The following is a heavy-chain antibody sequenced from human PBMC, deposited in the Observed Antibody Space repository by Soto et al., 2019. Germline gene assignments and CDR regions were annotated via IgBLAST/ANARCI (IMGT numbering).Heavy chain of an antibody. V-gene: IGHV3-23*01. Sequence: PGGSLRLSCAASGFTFSSYAMSWVRQAPGKGLEWVSAISGSGGSTYYADSVKGRFTISRDNSKNTLYLQMNSLRAEDTAVYYCAKSEYGDYYYYYYGMDVWGQGTTVTVSS. D-gene: IGHD4-17*01. CDR3: AKSEYGDYYYYYYGMDV. CDR1: GFTFSSYA. J-gene: IGHJ6*02. CDR2: ISGSGGST.